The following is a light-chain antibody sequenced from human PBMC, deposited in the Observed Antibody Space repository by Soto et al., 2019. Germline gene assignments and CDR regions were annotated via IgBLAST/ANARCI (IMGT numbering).Light chain of an antibody. Sequence: DIVMTQSPDSLAVSLGERATINCKSSQSVLYSSKNKNYLAWYQQKPGQPPKLLIYWASTRESGVPDRFSGSGSGTDFTLTISSLQAKDVAVYYCQQYYSTPPYTFGQGTKLEIK. CDR1: QSVLYSSKNKNY. CDR3: QQYYSTPPYT. J-gene: IGKJ2*01. CDR2: WAS. V-gene: IGKV4-1*01.